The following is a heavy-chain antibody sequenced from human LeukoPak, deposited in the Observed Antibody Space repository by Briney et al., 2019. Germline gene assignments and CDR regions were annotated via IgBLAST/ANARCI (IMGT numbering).Heavy chain of an antibody. CDR3: AIILATLSY. Sequence: GGSLRLSCAASGFIFSTYSMNWVRQAPGKGLEWISYISGSSGAKHYADSVKGRFTIFRDHAKSSLYLQMNSLRVEDTAIYYCAIILATLSYWGQGTLVTVSS. CDR2: ISGSSGAK. J-gene: IGHJ4*02. CDR1: GFIFSTYS. V-gene: IGHV3-48*01. D-gene: IGHD5-12*01.